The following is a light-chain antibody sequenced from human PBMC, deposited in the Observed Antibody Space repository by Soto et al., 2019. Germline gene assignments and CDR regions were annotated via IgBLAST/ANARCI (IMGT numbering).Light chain of an antibody. CDR3: QQYGSSPGT. V-gene: IGKV3-20*01. Sequence: EIVLTQSPGTLSLSPGERATLSCRASQSVGSYLAWYQQKPGQAPRLLIYGASSRATGIPDRFSGSGSGTDFTLTISRLEPADFAVYYCQQYGSSPGTFGQGTKLEIK. CDR2: GAS. CDR1: QSVGSY. J-gene: IGKJ2*01.